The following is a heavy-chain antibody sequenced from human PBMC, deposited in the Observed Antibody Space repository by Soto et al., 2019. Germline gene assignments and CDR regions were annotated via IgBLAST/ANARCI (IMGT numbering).Heavy chain of an antibody. CDR1: GGSITRNW. Sequence: QVQLQESGAGLVNPSGTLSLTCAVSGGSITRNWWSWARQPPGKGLERIGEIHHSGSFNYNPSLRSRVTILIDKSNTQLSLKLTSVIAADTAVHFIVRTDGYRVDPWGQANVVTVSS. CDR2: IHHSGSF. D-gene: IGHD1-1*01. CDR3: VRTDGYRVDP. V-gene: IGHV4-4*02. J-gene: IGHJ5*02.